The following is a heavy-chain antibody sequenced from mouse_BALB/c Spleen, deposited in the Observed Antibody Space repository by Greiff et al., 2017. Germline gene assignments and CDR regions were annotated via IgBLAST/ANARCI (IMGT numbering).Heavy chain of an antibody. CDR1: GYTFTSYY. Sequence: VQLQQSGAELVKPGASVKLSCKASGYTFTSYYMYWVKQRPGQGLEWIGGINPSNGGTNFNEKFKSKATLTVDKSSSTAYMQLSSLTSEDSAVYYCTRWGFPYYFDYWGQGTTLTVSS. J-gene: IGHJ2*01. CDR3: TRWGFPYYFDY. CDR2: INPSNGGT. V-gene: IGHV1S81*02.